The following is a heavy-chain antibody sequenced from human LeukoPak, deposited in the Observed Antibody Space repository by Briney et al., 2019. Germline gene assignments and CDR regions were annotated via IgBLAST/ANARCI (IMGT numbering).Heavy chain of an antibody. CDR2: ISYDGSNK. D-gene: IGHD3-16*01. CDR1: GFTFSSYA. CDR3: AKPWGSYYSDAFDI. V-gene: IGHV3-30*18. J-gene: IGHJ3*02. Sequence: GGSLRLSCSASGFTFSSYAMHWVRQAPAGKGLEWVAVISYDGSNKFYADSVKGRFTISRDNSKNTLYLQMNSLRAEDTAVYYCAKPWGSYYSDAFDIWGQGTMVTVSS.